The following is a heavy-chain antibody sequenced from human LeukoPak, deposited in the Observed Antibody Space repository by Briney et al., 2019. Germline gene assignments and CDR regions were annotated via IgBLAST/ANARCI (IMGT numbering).Heavy chain of an antibody. CDR1: GFTLSTFW. J-gene: IGHJ4*02. CDR3: ARKNGLDS. CDR2: INQDGSQT. V-gene: IGHV3-7*01. Sequence: PGGSLRLPCAASGFTLSTFWMSWVRQAPGKGLEGVANINQDGSQTYYADSVKGRFTISRDNAKNSLYLQMNSLRVEDTAVYYCARKNGLDSWGQGTLVIVSS.